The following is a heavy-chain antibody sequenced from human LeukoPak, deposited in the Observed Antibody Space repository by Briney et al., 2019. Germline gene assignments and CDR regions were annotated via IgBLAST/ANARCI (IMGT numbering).Heavy chain of an antibody. CDR1: GFTFSSYW. V-gene: IGHV3-7*01. CDR3: ARQSYDGYHYPDY. J-gene: IGHJ4*02. CDR2: IKQDETEK. D-gene: IGHD5-18*01. Sequence: GGSLRLSCTASGFTFSSYWMTWVRQAPGKGLEWVANIKQDETEKYYVDSVKGRFTISRDNAKNSLFLQMDSLRAEDTAVYYCARQSYDGYHYPDYWGQGSLDTVSS.